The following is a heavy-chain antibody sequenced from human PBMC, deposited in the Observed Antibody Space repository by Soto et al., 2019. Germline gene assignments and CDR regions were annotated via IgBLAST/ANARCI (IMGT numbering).Heavy chain of an antibody. D-gene: IGHD3-10*01. J-gene: IGHJ3*02. CDR3: AIHAPWFGDIDAFAI. CDR1: GGSISSGGYY. V-gene: IGHV4-39*01. Sequence: SETLSLTCTVSGGSISSGGYYWSWIRQHPGKGLEWIGYIYYSGSTYSNPSLKSRVTISVDTSKNQFSLKLSSVTAADTAVYYCAIHAPWFGDIDAFAIWGQGTMVPV. CDR2: IYYSGST.